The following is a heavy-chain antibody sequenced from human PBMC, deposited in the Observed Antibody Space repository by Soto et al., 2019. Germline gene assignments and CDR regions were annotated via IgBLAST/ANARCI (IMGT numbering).Heavy chain of an antibody. J-gene: IGHJ4*02. CDR2: ISQSGFT. CDR1: SGSFSGYY. CDR3: ARRYCSDSYCSYFDY. V-gene: IGHV4-34*01. D-gene: IGHD2-15*01. Sequence: SETLSLTCSIYSGSFSGYYWSRIRQPPGKGLEWIGEISQSGFTNYNPSLESRVTTSVDTTKNQFSLKLRSVTAADTAIYYCARRYCSDSYCSYFDYWGRGTLVTVSS.